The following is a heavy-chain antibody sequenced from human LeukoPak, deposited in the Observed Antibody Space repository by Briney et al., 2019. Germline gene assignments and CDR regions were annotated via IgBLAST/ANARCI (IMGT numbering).Heavy chain of an antibody. CDR1: GFTFSSYA. V-gene: IGHV3-30-3*01. CDR2: ISYDGSNK. CDR3: AKDAGLNSYGSWLDY. J-gene: IGHJ4*02. D-gene: IGHD5-18*01. Sequence: GGSLRLSCAASGFTFSSYAMHWVRQAPGKGLEWVAVISYDGSNKYYADSVKGRFTISRDNSNNTVYLHMNSLRTEDTAMYYCAKDAGLNSYGSWLDYWGQGTLVTVSS.